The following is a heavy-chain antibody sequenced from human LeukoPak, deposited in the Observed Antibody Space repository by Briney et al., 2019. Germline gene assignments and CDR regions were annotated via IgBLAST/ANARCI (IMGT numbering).Heavy chain of an antibody. CDR1: GFSLPTTGRG. Sequence: SGATLVKPTQTLTLTCTFSGFSLPTTGRGVGWIRQPPGEALEWLALIYWNDDKRYNPSLKTRLTITTDTSKNQVVLTVTNMDPVDTTTYYCALRPRAGLNWFDPWGQGTLVSVSS. V-gene: IGHV2-5*01. J-gene: IGHJ5*02. CDR3: ALRPRAGLNWFDP. CDR2: IYWNDDK.